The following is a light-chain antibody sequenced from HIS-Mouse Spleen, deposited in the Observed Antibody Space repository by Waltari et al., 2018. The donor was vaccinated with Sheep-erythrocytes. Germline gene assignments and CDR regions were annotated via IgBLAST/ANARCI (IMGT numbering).Light chain of an antibody. J-gene: IGLJ3*02. CDR1: SRDVGSYDL. Sequence: QSALTQPASASGYPGQPVPISRTGSSRDVGSYDLLSWYPQHSSKDPKLMFYEGSKRPSGVSNRFSGSKSGNTASLTISGLQAEDEADYYCCSYAGSSTPWVFGGGTKLTVL. V-gene: IGLV2-23*01. CDR3: CSYAGSSTPWV. CDR2: EGS.